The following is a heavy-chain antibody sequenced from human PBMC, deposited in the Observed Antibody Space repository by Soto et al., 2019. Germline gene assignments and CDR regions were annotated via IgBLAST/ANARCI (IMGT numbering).Heavy chain of an antibody. CDR3: AGLIGRTTRLWYYYYGMDV. V-gene: IGHV4-34*01. CDR2: INHSGSA. Sequence: SDALSLTGAPCGGSFSGYYWSWIRKHQGTGLGWSGEINHSGSANYYPSRKSRVTISVGTSKHQFSLKLSSVTTADTAVYYCAGLIGRTTRLWYYYYGMDVWGQGTT. J-gene: IGHJ6*02. CDR1: GGSFSGYY. D-gene: IGHD1-7*01.